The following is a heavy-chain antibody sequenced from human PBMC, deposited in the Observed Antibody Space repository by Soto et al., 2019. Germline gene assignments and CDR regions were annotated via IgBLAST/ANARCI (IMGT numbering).Heavy chain of an antibody. CDR2: ISSTTNYI. J-gene: IGHJ4*02. CDR1: GFTFTRYS. Sequence: LRLSCATSGFTFTRYSMNWVRQAPGKGLEWVSSISSTTNYIYYGDSMKGRFTISRDNAKNSLYLEMNSLRAEDTAVYYCARESEDLTSNFDYWGQGTLVTVSS. CDR3: ARESEDLTSNFDY. V-gene: IGHV3-21*06.